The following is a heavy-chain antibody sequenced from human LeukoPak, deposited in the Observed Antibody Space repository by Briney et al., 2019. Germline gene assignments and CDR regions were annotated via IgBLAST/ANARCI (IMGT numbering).Heavy chain of an antibody. V-gene: IGHV1-2*06. CDR3: ASAGYCSGGSCYMGDY. J-gene: IGHJ4*02. CDR2: INPNSGGT. Sequence: ASVKVSCKASGYTFTSNYIHWVRQAPGQGLEWMGRINPNSGGTNYAQKFQGRVTMTRDTSISTAYMELSRLRSDDTAVYYCASAGYCSGGSCYMGDYWGQGTLVTVSS. D-gene: IGHD2-15*01. CDR1: GYTFTSNY.